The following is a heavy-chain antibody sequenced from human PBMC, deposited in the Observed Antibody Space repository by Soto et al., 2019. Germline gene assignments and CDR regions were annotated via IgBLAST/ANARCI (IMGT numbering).Heavy chain of an antibody. Sequence: QITLKESGPTLVKPTQTLTLTCTFSGFSLSTSGVGVGWIRQPPGKALEWLALIYWDDDKRYSPSLKSRLTITKDTSKHQVVLTMTNMDPVDTATYYCAHRSAPVRGESLFDPWGQGTLVTVSS. CDR3: AHRSAPVRGESLFDP. J-gene: IGHJ5*02. V-gene: IGHV2-5*02. CDR1: GFSLSTSGVG. D-gene: IGHD3-10*01. CDR2: IYWDDDK.